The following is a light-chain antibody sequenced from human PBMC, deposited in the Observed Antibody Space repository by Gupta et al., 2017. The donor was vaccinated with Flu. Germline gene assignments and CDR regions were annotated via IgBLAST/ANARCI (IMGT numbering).Light chain of an antibody. CDR1: SIGTKS. CDR2: DDN. Sequence: SYVLTQPPSSAVAPRQTASITCGGNSIGTKSVHWYQLKPGQAPVLVVHDDNDRPSGIPERFSGSNSGNTATLTISRVEAGDEADYYCQVWASGSDLPVFGGGTQVSVL. CDR3: QVWASGSDLPV. J-gene: IGLJ3*02. V-gene: IGLV3-21*02.